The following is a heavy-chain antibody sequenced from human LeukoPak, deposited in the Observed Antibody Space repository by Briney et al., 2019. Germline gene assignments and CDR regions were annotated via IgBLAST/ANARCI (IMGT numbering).Heavy chain of an antibody. Sequence: PSETLSLTCTVSGGSISSYYWSWIRQPPGKGLEWIGYIYYSGSTNYNPSLKSRVTISVDTSKNQFSLKLSSVTAADTAVYYCAWTSTHYGDGLDYWGQGTLVTVSS. J-gene: IGHJ4*02. CDR2: IYYSGST. CDR3: AWTSTHYGDGLDY. CDR1: GGSISSYY. D-gene: IGHD4-17*01. V-gene: IGHV4-59*01.